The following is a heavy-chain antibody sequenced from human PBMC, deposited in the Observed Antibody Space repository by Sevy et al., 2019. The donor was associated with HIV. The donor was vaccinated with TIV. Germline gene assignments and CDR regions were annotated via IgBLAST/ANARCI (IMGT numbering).Heavy chain of an antibody. J-gene: IGHJ4*02. CDR1: GFTFKNAW. D-gene: IGHD3-3*01. V-gene: IGHV3-15*01. Sequence: GGSLRLSCLASGFTFKNAWMSWVRQTPGKGLEWVGRIKSKTEGGTRDFAAVVKGRFAITRDDSKNTVYLQMDNLRTEDTAIYYCTAGVGTSDFDYWGQGILVTVSS. CDR3: TAGVGTSDFDY. CDR2: IKSKTEGGTR.